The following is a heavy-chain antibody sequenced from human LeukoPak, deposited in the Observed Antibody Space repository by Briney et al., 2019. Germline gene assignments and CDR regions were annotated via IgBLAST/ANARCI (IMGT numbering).Heavy chain of an antibody. V-gene: IGHV1-69*05. Sequence: ASVKVSCKASGGTFSSYAISWVRQAPGQGLEWMGGIIPIFGTANYAQKFQGRVTITTDESTSTAYMELSSLRSEDTAVYYCAIRITMVRGVIPQTSSDYWGQGTLVTVSS. CDR2: IIPIFGTA. J-gene: IGHJ4*02. D-gene: IGHD3-10*01. CDR1: GGTFSSYA. CDR3: AIRITMVRGVIPQTSSDY.